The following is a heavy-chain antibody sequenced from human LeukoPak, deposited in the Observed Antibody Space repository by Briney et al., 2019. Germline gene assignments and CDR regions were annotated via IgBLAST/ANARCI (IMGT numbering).Heavy chain of an antibody. CDR3: ARGTSIGYYYFYFYYMDV. Sequence: SETLSLTRTVSGRSTTGYHWTWVRQPAGKGLEWIGRISISGSTTYSPSLRSRATMSVDTAQNQFSLTLTSVTAADTAVYYCARGTSIGYYYFYFYYMDVWGKGTTVTVSS. CDR2: ISISGST. J-gene: IGHJ6*03. CDR1: GRSTTGYH. D-gene: IGHD5-18*01. V-gene: IGHV4-4*07.